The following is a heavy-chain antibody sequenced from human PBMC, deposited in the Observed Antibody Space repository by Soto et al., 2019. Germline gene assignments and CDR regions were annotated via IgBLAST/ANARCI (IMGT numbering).Heavy chain of an antibody. CDR3: ARSCSGGSCSHNAFDI. CDR2: MNPNSGNT. J-gene: IGHJ3*02. Sequence: ASVKVSSKASGYTFTSYDINWVRQATGQGLEWMGWMNPNSGNTGYAQKFQGRVTMTRNTSMSTAYMELSSLRSEDTAVYYCARSCSGGSCSHNAFDIWGQGTMVTVSS. D-gene: IGHD2-15*01. V-gene: IGHV1-8*01. CDR1: GYTFTSYD.